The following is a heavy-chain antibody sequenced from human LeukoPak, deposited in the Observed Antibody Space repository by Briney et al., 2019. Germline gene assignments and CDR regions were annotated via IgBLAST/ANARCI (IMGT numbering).Heavy chain of an antibody. J-gene: IGHJ3*02. CDR3: AKDLTTYYDILTGYLEPFDI. D-gene: IGHD3-9*01. CDR2: ISSSSSYI. CDR1: GFTFSSYS. V-gene: IGHV3-21*01. Sequence: GGSLRLSCAASGFTFSSYSMNWVRQAPGKGLEWVSSISSSSSYIYYADSVKGRFTISRDNSKNTLYLQMNSLRAEDTAVYYCAKDLTTYYDILTGYLEPFDIWGQGTMVTVSS.